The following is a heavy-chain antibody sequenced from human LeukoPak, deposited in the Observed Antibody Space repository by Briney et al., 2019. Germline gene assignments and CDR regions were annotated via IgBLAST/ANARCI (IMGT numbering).Heavy chain of an antibody. V-gene: IGHV3-30*02. J-gene: IGHJ4*02. CDR1: GFTFSSYG. D-gene: IGHD3-10*01. CDR3: AKAMNYYYALDY. Sequence: GGSLRLSCAASGFTFSSYGMHWVRQAPGKGLEWVAFIRYDGSNKYYADSVKGRFTISRDNSKNTLYLQMNSLRAEDTAVYYCAKAMNYYYALDYWGQGTLVTASS. CDR2: IRYDGSNK.